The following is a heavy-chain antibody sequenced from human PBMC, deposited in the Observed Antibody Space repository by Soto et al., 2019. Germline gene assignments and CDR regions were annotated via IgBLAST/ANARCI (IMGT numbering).Heavy chain of an antibody. CDR2: ISGSGGST. D-gene: IGHD3-9*01. Sequence: GGSLRLSCAASGFTFSSYAMSWVRQAPGKGLEWVSAISGSGGSTYYADSVKGRFTISRDNSKNTLYLQMNSLRAEDTAVYYCAKARKYYDILTGLDYWGQGTLVTVSS. CDR3: AKARKYYDILTGLDY. CDR1: GFTFSSYA. J-gene: IGHJ4*02. V-gene: IGHV3-23*01.